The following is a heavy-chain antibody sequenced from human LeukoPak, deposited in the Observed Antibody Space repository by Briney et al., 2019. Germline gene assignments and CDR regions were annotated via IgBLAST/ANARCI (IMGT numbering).Heavy chain of an antibody. CDR2: IIPIFGTA. J-gene: IGHJ4*02. D-gene: IGHD4-23*01. CDR1: GYTFSNYA. Sequence: EASVKVSCKSSGYTFSNYAINWVRQAPGQGLEWMGGIIPIFGTANYAQKFQGRVTITADKSTSTAYMELSSLRSEDTAVYYCARDLYYGGRSGYWGQGTLVTVSS. V-gene: IGHV1-69*06. CDR3: ARDLYYGGRSGY.